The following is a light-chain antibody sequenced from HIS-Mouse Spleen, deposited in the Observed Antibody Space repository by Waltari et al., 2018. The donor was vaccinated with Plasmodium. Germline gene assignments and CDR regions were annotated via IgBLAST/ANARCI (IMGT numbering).Light chain of an antibody. Sequence: AIQLTQSPSSLSASVGDRVTITCRASQGISSTLACYQQKPGKAPKLLIYDASSFESGDPARFSSSGSGTDCTLTISSLQPEDFATYYCQQFNSYPLTFGGGTKVEIK. CDR3: QQFNSYPLT. J-gene: IGKJ4*01. V-gene: IGKV1-13*02. CDR2: DAS. CDR1: QGISST.